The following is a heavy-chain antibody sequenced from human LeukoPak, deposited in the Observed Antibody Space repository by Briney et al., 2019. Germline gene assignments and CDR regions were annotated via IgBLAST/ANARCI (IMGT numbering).Heavy chain of an antibody. J-gene: IGHJ4*02. CDR3: AREDSSGYLRGENYFDY. CDR2: INPNSGGT. D-gene: IGHD3-22*01. V-gene: IGHV1-2*02. Sequence: ASVKVSCKASGYTFTGYYMHWVRQAPGQGLEWMGWINPNSGGTNYAQKFQGRVTMTRDTSISTAYMELSRVRSDDTAVYYCAREDSSGYLRGENYFDYWGQGTLVTVSS. CDR1: GYTFTGYY.